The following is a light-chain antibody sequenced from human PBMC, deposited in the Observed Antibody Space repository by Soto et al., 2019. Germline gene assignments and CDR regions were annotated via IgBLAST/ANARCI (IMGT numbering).Light chain of an antibody. CDR2: DAS. CDR1: QSISNR. Sequence: QITQSTSSLSAFVGDSLSIQCRASQSISNRLAWYQQKPGKAPKLLIYDASTLESGVPARFSGSGSGTEFTLTVSSLEPDDFATYYCQQYNSYSSMFGQGTKVDI. CDR3: QQYNSYSSM. V-gene: IGKV1-5*01. J-gene: IGKJ1*01.